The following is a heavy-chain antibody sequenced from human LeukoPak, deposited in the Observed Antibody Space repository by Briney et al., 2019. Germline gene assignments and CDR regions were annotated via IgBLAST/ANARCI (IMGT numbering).Heavy chain of an antibody. CDR2: IYNSGST. CDR1: GDSIRSYY. V-gene: IGHV4-59*08. Sequence: SETLSLTCAVPGDSIRSYYWSWIRQPPGKGLGWIGYIYNSGSTNYNPSLKSRVTISVDTSKNQFSLKLSSVTAADTAVYYRAIGVSSFQHWGQGTLVTVSS. CDR3: AIGVSSFQH. D-gene: IGHD3-10*01. J-gene: IGHJ1*01.